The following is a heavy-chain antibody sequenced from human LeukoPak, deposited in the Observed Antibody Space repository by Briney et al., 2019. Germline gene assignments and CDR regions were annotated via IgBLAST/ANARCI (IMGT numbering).Heavy chain of an antibody. J-gene: IGHJ4*02. Sequence: SETPSLTCTVSGGSIGTYYWTWIRQVAGKGLEWLGRMYASGDSNYNPYLKSRVTMSVDTSKNQFSLKLSSVTVADTAVYFCARGWAPRGHKSSFDYWGQGTLVTVSS. V-gene: IGHV4-4*07. CDR2: MYASGDS. D-gene: IGHD1-26*01. CDR1: GGSIGTYY. CDR3: ARGWAPRGHKSSFDY.